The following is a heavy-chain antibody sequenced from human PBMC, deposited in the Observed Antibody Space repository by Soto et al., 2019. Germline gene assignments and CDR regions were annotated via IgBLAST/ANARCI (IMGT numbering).Heavy chain of an antibody. CDR2: IYSDGRT. CDR3: ARGLGDSTGYHYADAFDI. CDR1: GFIVSTGY. D-gene: IGHD3-22*01. Sequence: GGSLRLSCAASGFIVSTGYMSWVRQAPGKGLEWVSLIYSDGRTYYADSVKGRFTISRDNSENTLYLQMSSLRAEDTAVYYCARGLGDSTGYHYADAFDIWGQGTMVTVSS. J-gene: IGHJ3*02. V-gene: IGHV3-53*01.